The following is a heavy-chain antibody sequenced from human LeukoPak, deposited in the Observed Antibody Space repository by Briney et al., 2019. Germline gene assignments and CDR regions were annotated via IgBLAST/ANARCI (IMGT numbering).Heavy chain of an antibody. J-gene: IGHJ5*02. V-gene: IGHV1-2*02. Sequence: ASVKVSCKASGYTFTDYHMHWVRQAPGQGIGWMGWINPNNGDTNYAQQFQGRDAMTRDTSISTAYMELSRLTSHDTAVYYCARPRSGSQTGFDPWGQGTLVSVSS. CDR1: GYTFTDYH. CDR3: ARPRSGSQTGFDP. D-gene: IGHD1-26*01. CDR2: INPNNGDT.